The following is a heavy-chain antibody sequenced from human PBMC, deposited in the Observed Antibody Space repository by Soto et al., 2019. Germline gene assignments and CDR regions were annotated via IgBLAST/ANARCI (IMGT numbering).Heavy chain of an antibody. CDR2: IDPNSGGT. CDR1: GYTFTGYY. J-gene: IGHJ4*02. Sequence: GASVKVSCKASGYTFTGYYMHWLRQAPGQGLEWMGWIDPNSGGTNYAQKFQGWVTMTRDTSISTAYMELSRLRSDDTAVYYCAREGPSGSYYFDYWGQGTLVTVSS. D-gene: IGHD1-26*01. V-gene: IGHV1-2*04. CDR3: AREGPSGSYYFDY.